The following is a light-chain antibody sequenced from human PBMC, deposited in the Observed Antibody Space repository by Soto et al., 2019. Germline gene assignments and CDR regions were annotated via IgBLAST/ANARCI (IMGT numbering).Light chain of an antibody. CDR2: DAS. V-gene: IGKV3-11*01. J-gene: IGKJ4*01. Sequence: EIVMTQSPATVSLSPGERVTLSFRASQSVNIYLAWYQQKPGQAPRLLIYDASNRATGVPARFSGSGSGTDFTLTISSLESEDFAVYYCQQRANWPLTFGGGTKVDI. CDR3: QQRANWPLT. CDR1: QSVNIY.